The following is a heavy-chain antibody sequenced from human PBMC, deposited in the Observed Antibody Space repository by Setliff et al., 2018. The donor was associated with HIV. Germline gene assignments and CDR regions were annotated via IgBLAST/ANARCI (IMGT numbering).Heavy chain of an antibody. CDR3: AKPYYDISGYYFYYFDY. Sequence: SETLSLTCTVSGGSISSRSNYWGWIRQPPGKGLEWIGTIYYTGTTYYNPSLQSRVTLSVDTSKNQFSLKLSSVTAADTAFYYCAKPYYDISGYYFYYFDYWGQGTLVT. D-gene: IGHD3-22*01. J-gene: IGHJ4*02. CDR2: IYYTGTT. CDR1: GGSISSRSNY. V-gene: IGHV4-39*01.